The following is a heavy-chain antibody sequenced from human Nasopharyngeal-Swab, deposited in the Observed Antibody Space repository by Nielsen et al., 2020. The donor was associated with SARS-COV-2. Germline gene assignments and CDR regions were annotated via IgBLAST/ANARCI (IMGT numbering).Heavy chain of an antibody. J-gene: IGHJ4*02. Sequence: SETLSLTCAISGDSVSSDSFAWNWIRQSPSRGLEWLGRTYYKSKWYTDYAVSVKGRITVNPDTSKNHFSLQRNSVTPEDTAVYYCARARTRSFDYWGQGTLVTVSS. CDR3: ARARTRSFDY. V-gene: IGHV6-1*01. CDR1: GDSVSSDSFA. CDR2: TYYKSKWYT.